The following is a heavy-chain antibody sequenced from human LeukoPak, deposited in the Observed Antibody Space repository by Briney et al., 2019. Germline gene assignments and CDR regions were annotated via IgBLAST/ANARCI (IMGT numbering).Heavy chain of an antibody. CDR2: INHSGST. V-gene: IGHV4-39*07. CDR1: GGSISSSSYY. J-gene: IGHJ5*02. Sequence: PSETLSLTCTVSGGSISSSSYYWGWIRQPPGKGLEWIGEINHSGSTNYNPSLKSRVTISVDTSKNQFSLKLSSVTAADTAVYYCASRVGPQYSSSLYNWFDPWGQGTLVTVSS. CDR3: ASRVGPQYSSSLYNWFDP. D-gene: IGHD6-13*01.